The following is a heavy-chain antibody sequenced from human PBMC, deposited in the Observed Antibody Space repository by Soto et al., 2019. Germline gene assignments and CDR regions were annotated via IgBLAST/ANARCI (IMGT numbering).Heavy chain of an antibody. J-gene: IGHJ6*02. CDR1: GFTFSSYS. CDR2: ISSSSSTI. CDR3: ARDIGCSGGSCYYYGMDV. D-gene: IGHD2-15*01. Sequence: EVQLVESGGGLVQPGGSLRLSCAASGFTFSSYSMNWVRQAPGKGLEWISYISSSSSTIYYAGSVKGRVTISRDNAKNSLYLQMNSLRDEDTAVYYCARDIGCSGGSCYYYGMDVWGQGTTVTVSS. V-gene: IGHV3-48*02.